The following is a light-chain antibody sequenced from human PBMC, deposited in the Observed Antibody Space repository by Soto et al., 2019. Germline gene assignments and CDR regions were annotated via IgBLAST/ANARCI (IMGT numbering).Light chain of an antibody. V-gene: IGLV2-14*01. Sequence: QSALTQPASVSGSPGQSINISCSGTSNDIGGHNYVSWFQHHPGKVPKLLIYEVTNRPSGVSYRFSGSKSGYTATLTISGLQAENEADYYSSSYRTRGASPVIFGGGTKLTVL. CDR1: SNDIGGHNY. J-gene: IGLJ2*01. CDR3: SSYRTRGASPVI. CDR2: EVT.